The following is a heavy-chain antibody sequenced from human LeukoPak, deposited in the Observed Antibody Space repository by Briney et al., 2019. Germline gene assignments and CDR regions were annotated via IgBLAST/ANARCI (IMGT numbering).Heavy chain of an antibody. V-gene: IGHV3-23*01. CDR1: GFTFSSYG. CDR2: ISNTGSNT. D-gene: IGHD3-3*01. J-gene: IGHJ6*03. CDR3: AARRGYYHYMDV. Sequence: PGGSLRLSCAASGFTFSSYGLSWVRQTPGKGLEWVSSISNTGSNTYYADSVKGRFTISRDNSKNTLSLQMNSLTAEDTAVYYCAARRGYYHYMDVWGKGTTVTVSS.